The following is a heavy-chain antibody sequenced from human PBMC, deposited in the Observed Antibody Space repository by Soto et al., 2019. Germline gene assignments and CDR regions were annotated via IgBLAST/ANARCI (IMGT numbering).Heavy chain of an antibody. Sequence: QVQLQESGPGLVKPSETLSLTCTVSGGSVSSGSYYWSWIRQPPGKGLEWIGYIYYSGSTNYNPSLKRRVTISVDTSKNQFSLKLSSVTAADTAVYYCARDAGYCSGGSCYDDAFDIWGQGTMVTVSS. CDR3: ARDAGYCSGGSCYDDAFDI. CDR2: IYYSGST. J-gene: IGHJ3*02. CDR1: GGSVSSGSYY. V-gene: IGHV4-61*01. D-gene: IGHD2-15*01.